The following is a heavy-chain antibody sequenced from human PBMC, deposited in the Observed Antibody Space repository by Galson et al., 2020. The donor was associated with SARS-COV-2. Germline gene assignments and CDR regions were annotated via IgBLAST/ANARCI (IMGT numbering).Heavy chain of an antibody. CDR1: GFTFSSYA. CDR2: ISYDGSNK. CDR3: ARAALGYYRNWFGP. D-gene: IGHD1-26*01. Sequence: GGSLRLSCAASGFTFSSYAMHWVRQAPGKGLEWVAVISYDGSNKYYADSAKGRFTISRDNSKNTLYLQMNSLRAEDTAVYYCARAALGYYRNWFGPWGQGTLVTVSS. V-gene: IGHV3-30-3*01. J-gene: IGHJ5*02.